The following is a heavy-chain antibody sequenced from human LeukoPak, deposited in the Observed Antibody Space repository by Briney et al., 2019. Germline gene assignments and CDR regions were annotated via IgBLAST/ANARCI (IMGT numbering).Heavy chain of an antibody. D-gene: IGHD5-12*01. V-gene: IGHV7-4-1*02. J-gene: IGHJ4*02. CDR3: ATGSGYDFDY. CDR2: INTYNGNP. CDR1: GYTFTSYA. Sequence: GASVKVSCKASGYTFTSYAMNWVRQAPGQGLEWMGWINTYNGNPTYGQGFTGRFVFSLDTSVSTAYLQISSLTAEDNAVYYCATGSGYDFDYWGQGTLVTVSS.